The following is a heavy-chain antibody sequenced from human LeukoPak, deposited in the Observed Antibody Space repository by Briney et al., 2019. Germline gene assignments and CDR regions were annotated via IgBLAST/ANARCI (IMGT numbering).Heavy chain of an antibody. CDR3: AKMTVSGRDNWFDP. V-gene: IGHV1-8*03. CDR1: GYTFTSYD. Sequence: AASVKVSCKASGYTFTSYDINWVRQATGQGLEWVGWLNPHSGNTGYAQKFQGRGTITRDTSINTAYMELTSLTSEDTAVYYCAKMTVSGRDNWFDPWGQGTLVTVSS. J-gene: IGHJ5*02. D-gene: IGHD6-19*01. CDR2: LNPHSGNT.